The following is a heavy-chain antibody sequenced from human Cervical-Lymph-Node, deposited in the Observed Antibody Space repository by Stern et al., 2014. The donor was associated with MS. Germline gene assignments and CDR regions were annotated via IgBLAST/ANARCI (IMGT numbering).Heavy chain of an antibody. CDR3: ANGPPFEY. Sequence: MQLVASGGGVDQPGASVRLSCAASGFTFTTSDMHWVRQAPGTGQEWVTFISTDGGNKYYADSVKGRFTVSRDNSKNTLYLQMNSLRPEDTAVYYCANGPPFEYWGQGTLVTVSS. CDR2: ISTDGGNK. CDR1: GFTFTTSD. D-gene: IGHD3/OR15-3a*01. J-gene: IGHJ4*02. V-gene: IGHV3-30*18.